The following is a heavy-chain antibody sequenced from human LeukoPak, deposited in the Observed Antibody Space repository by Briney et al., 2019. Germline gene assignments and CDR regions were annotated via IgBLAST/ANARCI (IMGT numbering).Heavy chain of an antibody. CDR1: GFTFSNYA. CDR3: ARGGSYLSAFDI. J-gene: IGHJ3*02. CDR2: ISYDGSNK. D-gene: IGHD1-26*01. V-gene: IGHV3-30*14. Sequence: GGSLRLSCAASGFTFSNYAIHWVRQAPGKGLEWVAVISYDGSNKYYADSVKGRFTISRDNSKNTLYLQMNSLRAEDTAVYYCARGGSYLSAFDIWGQGTMVTVSS.